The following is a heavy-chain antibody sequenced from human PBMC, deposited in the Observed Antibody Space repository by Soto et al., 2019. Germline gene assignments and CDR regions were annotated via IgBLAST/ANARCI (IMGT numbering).Heavy chain of an antibody. CDR3: ARVRRGFNRESWSYWYNGMDV. CDR1: GGSFNDYY. CDR2: IYHSGNT. Sequence: QVQLQQWGAGLLKPSETLSLTCAVNGGSFNDYYWAWIRQPPGKGLEWIGEIYHSGNTYYNPSLERRVLMSVDTSKKQFSLRLNSVTAADTAMYYCARVRRGFNRESWSYWYNGMDVWGQGTTVTVS. J-gene: IGHJ6*02. D-gene: IGHD3-16*01. V-gene: IGHV4-34*02.